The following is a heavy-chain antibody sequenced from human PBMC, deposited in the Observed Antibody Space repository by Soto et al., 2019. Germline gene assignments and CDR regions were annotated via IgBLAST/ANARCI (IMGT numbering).Heavy chain of an antibody. J-gene: IGHJ4*02. CDR2: ISYSGTT. D-gene: IGHD4-17*01. V-gene: IGHV4-30-4*01. CDR3: ATMGTPVTGLYYFDY. CDR1: GGSISSGNYY. Sequence: QVQLQESGPGLVKPSQTLSLTCTVSGGSISSGNYYWSWLSQPPGKGLEWIGFISYSGTTHYSASLRSRVSISVDTSKNQFSLDLSSVTAADTAVYYCATMGTPVTGLYYFDYWGQGTLVTVSS.